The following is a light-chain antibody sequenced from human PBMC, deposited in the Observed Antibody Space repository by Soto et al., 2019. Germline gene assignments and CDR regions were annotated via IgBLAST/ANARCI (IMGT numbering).Light chain of an antibody. CDR1: SSDVGGCDF. J-gene: IGLJ2*01. Sequence: QSALTQPPSASGSPGQSVTIACTGASSDVGGCDFVPWYQQHPGKAPKLMIYEVSRRPSGVPAPFPGSKSGNTASLTVSGLQAEDEADYYCSSYAGTNTWLFGGGTKLTVL. CDR2: EVS. CDR3: SSYAGTNTWL. V-gene: IGLV2-8*01.